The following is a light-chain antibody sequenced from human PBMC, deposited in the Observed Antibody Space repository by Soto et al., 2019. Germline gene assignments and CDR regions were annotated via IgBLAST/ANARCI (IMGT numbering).Light chain of an antibody. V-gene: IGLV1-51*01. J-gene: IGLJ2*01. CDR1: SSNIGNNY. CDR2: DNN. Sequence: QSVLTQPPSLSAAPGQKVTISCSGRSSNIGNNYVSWYQQLPGTAPKLLIYDNNKRPSGIPDRFSGSKSGTSGTLDITGLQTGDEADYYCATWDGSLSAEVFGAGTKLTVL. CDR3: ATWDGSLSAEV.